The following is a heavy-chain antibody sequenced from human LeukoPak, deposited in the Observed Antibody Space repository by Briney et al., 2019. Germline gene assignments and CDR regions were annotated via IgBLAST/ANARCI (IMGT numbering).Heavy chain of an antibody. CDR3: ARDMDYYDSSGETDY. D-gene: IGHD3-22*01. J-gene: IGHJ4*02. CDR1: GYTFTGYY. V-gene: IGHV1-2*02. CDR2: INPNSGGT. Sequence: ASVKVSCKASGYTFTGYYMHWVRQAPGQGLEWMGWINPNSGGTNYAQKFRGRVTMTRDTSISTAYMELSRLRSDDTAVYYCARDMDYYDSSGETDYWGQGTLVTVSS.